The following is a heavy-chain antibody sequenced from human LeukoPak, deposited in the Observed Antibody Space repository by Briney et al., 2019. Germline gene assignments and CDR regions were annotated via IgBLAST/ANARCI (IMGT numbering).Heavy chain of an antibody. Sequence: GXSLQISCKGAGYIFTSYWIGWVRQLPGKGLEWMGIIYPGDSDTRYSPSFQGQVTISADKYSSTSYLQWSSLKASDTAMYYCARHPNLYYYDSSGYSPLVDYWGQGTLVTVSS. V-gene: IGHV5-51*01. CDR3: ARHPNLYYYDSSGYSPLVDY. J-gene: IGHJ4*02. D-gene: IGHD3-22*01. CDR1: GYIFTSYW. CDR2: IYPGDSDT.